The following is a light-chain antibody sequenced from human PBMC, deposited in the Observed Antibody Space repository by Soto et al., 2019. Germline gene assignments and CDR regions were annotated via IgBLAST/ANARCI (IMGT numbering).Light chain of an antibody. Sequence: EIVLTQSPATLSLSPGERATLSCRASQSVSSYLAWYQQKPGQAPRRLIYDASNRATGIPARFSGSGSGTDFTLTISSLEPEDFAVYYCQQRSNSLTFGQGTRLEIK. V-gene: IGKV3-11*01. CDR3: QQRSNSLT. J-gene: IGKJ5*01. CDR2: DAS. CDR1: QSVSSY.